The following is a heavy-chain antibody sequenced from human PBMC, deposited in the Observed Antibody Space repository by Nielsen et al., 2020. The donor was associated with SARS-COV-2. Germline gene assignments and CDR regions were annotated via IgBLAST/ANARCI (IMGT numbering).Heavy chain of an antibody. J-gene: IGHJ4*02. CDR3: ARGGVLWFAELPDY. V-gene: IGHV3-20*04. CDR1: GFTFDDYG. D-gene: IGHD3-10*01. CDR2: INWSGDNT. Sequence: GGSLRLSCAASGFTFDDYGMSWVRQAPGKGLEWVSGINWSGDNTGYADSMKGRFTIPRDNAKNSLFLQMNSLRAEDTAFYYCARGGVLWFAELPDYWGQGTLVTVSS.